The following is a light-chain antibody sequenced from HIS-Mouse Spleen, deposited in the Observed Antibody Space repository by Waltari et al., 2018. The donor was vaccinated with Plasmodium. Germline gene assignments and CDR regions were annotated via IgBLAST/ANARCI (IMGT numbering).Light chain of an antibody. CDR3: QSADSSGTYV. CDR1: ALPKQY. J-gene: IGLJ1*01. Sequence: SYELTQPTSVPVSPGQTARITCSGDALPKQYAYWYQQQPGQAPVLVIYKDSERPSGIPERFSGSSSGTTVTLTISGVQAEDEADYYCQSADSSGTYVFGTGTKVT. V-gene: IGLV3-25*03. CDR2: KDS.